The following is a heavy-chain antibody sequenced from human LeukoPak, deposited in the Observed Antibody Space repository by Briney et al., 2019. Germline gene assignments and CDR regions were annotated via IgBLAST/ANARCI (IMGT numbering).Heavy chain of an antibody. CDR1: GFTFSSYW. CDR2: IKEDGSEK. J-gene: IGHJ4*02. Sequence: GGSLSLSCAASGFTFSSYWLSWVGQAPGNGREWVANIKEDGSEKYYVDSVKGRFTISRDNAKNSLYLQMNSLRAEDTAVYYCARGPRYYYDSSGYTKYWGQGTLVTVSS. D-gene: IGHD3-22*01. V-gene: IGHV3-7*04. CDR3: ARGPRYYYDSSGYTKY.